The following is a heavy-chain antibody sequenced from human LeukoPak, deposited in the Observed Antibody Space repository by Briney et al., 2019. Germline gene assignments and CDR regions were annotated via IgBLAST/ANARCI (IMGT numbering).Heavy chain of an antibody. Sequence: GASVNVSCKASGYTFTRYDIKGVRQATGQGGNGMGWMNPNSGNTGYAQKFQGRVTMTRNTSISTAYMELSSLRSEDTAVYYCARFPGLLWFGELLDAFDIWGQGTMVTVSS. V-gene: IGHV1-8*01. J-gene: IGHJ3*02. CDR1: GYTFTRYD. CDR2: MNPNSGNT. CDR3: ARFPGLLWFGELLDAFDI. D-gene: IGHD3-10*01.